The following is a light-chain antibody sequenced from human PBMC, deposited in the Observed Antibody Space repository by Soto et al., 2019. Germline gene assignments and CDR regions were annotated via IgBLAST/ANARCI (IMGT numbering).Light chain of an antibody. J-gene: IGKJ2*01. V-gene: IGKV3-15*01. CDR2: GAS. Sequence: EIVMTQSPATLSVSPGERASLSCRASQSVGSNLAWYQQTAGQAPRLLIYGASTRATGIPARFSGSGFGTEFTLTISSLQSEDFAVYSCQQYTNCPYTFGQGTKLEIK. CDR1: QSVGSN. CDR3: QQYTNCPYT.